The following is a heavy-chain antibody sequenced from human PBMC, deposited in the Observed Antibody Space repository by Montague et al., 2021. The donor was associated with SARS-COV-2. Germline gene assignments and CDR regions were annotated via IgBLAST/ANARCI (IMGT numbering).Heavy chain of an antibody. CDR3: ASRPGEPYYYDY. CDR1: GFTLRSYG. J-gene: IGHJ4*02. Sequence: SRRLSLSVSGFTLRSYGMTWVRQAPGKGLEWVSAVSGSGSSTYCPDSVKGRFTISRDRSRNTLYLQMNSLRVEDTAVYYCASRPGEPYYYDYWGPGALVSVSS. D-gene: IGHD1-14*01. V-gene: IGHV3-23*01. CDR2: VSGSGSST.